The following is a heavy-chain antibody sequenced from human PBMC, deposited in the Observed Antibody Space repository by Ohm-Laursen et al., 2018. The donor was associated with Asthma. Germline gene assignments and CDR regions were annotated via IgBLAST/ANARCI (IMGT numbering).Heavy chain of an antibody. CDR2: ISSSSYT. Sequence: LSLTCAVYGGSFSGYYWSWIRQAPGKGLEWVSYISSSSYTNYADSVKGRFTISRDNAKNSLYLQMNSLRAEDTAVYYCARDVLLVYYRHYGMDVWGQGTTVTVSS. CDR3: ARDVLLVYYRHYGMDV. D-gene: IGHD3-9*01. CDR1: GGSFSGYY. J-gene: IGHJ6*02. V-gene: IGHV3-11*06.